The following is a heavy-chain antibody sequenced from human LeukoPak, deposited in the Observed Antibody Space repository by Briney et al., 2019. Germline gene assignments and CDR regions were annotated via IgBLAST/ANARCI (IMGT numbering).Heavy chain of an antibody. CDR2: ISSSSSTI. CDR1: GFTFGDYA. CDR3: ARDRLVGAAPIDY. D-gene: IGHD2-15*01. J-gene: IGHJ4*02. Sequence: PGGSLRLSCTVSGFTFGDYAINWVRQAPGKGLEWVSYISSSSSTIYYADSVKGRFTISRDNAKNSLYLQMNSLRAEDTAVYYCARDRLVGAAPIDYWGQGTLVTVSS. V-gene: IGHV3-48*01.